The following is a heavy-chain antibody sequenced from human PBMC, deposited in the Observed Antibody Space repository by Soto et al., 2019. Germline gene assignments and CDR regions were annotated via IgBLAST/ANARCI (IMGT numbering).Heavy chain of an antibody. V-gene: IGHV2-5*02. CDR1: GFSLSTSGVG. CDR2: IYWDDDK. J-gene: IGHJ4*02. D-gene: IGHD6-13*01. Sequence: QITLKESGPTLVKPTQTLTLTCTFSGFSLSTSGVGVGWIRQPPGKALEWLALIYWDDDKRYSPSLKSRLTSTKDXXKXQXXLTMTNMDPVDTATYYSGHRNSWYSITWYPALFDHWGQGTLVTVSS. CDR3: GHRNSWYSITWYPALFDH.